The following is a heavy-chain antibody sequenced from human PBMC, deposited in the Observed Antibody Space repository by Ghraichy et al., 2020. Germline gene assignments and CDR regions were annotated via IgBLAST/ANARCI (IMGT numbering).Heavy chain of an antibody. CDR2: INPGGSEK. CDR3: ARDGGWGRVY. D-gene: IGHD7-27*01. J-gene: IGHJ4*02. Sequence: GESLNISCAVSGFTFSSSRMSWVRQAPGKGLEWVANINPGGSEKYDVDSVKGRFTISRDNAKNSLYLQMNSLRAEDTAVYYCARDGGWGRVYWGQGTLISVSS. V-gene: IGHV3-7*01. CDR1: GFTFSSSR.